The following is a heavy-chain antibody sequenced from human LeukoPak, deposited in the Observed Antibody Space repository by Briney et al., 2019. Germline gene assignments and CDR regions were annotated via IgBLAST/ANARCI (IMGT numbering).Heavy chain of an antibody. CDR2: INHSGST. CDR3: ARGNIAARPSYFDY. J-gene: IGHJ4*02. Sequence: SETLSLTCTVSGGSISSYYWSWIRQPPGKGLEWIGEINHSGSTNYNPSLKSRVTISVDTSKNQFSLKLSSVTAADTAVYYCARGNIAARPSYFDYWGQGTLVTVSS. D-gene: IGHD6-6*01. V-gene: IGHV4-34*01. CDR1: GGSISSYY.